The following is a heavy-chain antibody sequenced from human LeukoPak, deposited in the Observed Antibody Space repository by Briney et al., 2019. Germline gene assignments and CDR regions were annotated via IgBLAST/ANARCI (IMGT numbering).Heavy chain of an antibody. CDR2: INPNSGGT. V-gene: IGHV1-2*02. CDR1: GYTFTGYY. Sequence: GASVKVSCKASGYTFTGYYMHWVRQAPGQGLEWMGWINPNSGGTNYAQKFQGRVTMTRDTSISTAYMELSRLRSDDTAVYYCARDIFVGMIVVVTPLPGDYWGQGTLVTVSS. CDR3: ARDIFVGMIVVVTPLPGDY. D-gene: IGHD3-22*01. J-gene: IGHJ4*02.